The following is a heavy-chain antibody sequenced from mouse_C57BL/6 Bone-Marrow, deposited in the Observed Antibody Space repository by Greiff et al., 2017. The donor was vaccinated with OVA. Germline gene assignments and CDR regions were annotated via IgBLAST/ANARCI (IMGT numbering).Heavy chain of an antibody. CDR3: ARESISWFAY. J-gene: IGHJ3*01. D-gene: IGHD1-3*01. CDR2: INPSSGYT. CDR1: GYTFTSYT. Sequence: QVQLQQSGAELARPGASVKMSCKASGYTFTSYTMHWVQQRPGPGLEWIGYINPSSGYTKYNQKFKDKATLTADKSSSTAYMQLSSLTSEDSAVDYCARESISWFAYWGQGTLVTVSA. V-gene: IGHV1-4*01.